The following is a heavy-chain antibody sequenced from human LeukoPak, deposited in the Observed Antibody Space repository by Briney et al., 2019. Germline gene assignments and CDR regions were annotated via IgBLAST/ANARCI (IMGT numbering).Heavy chain of an antibody. J-gene: IGHJ4*02. V-gene: IGHV1-8*01. Sequence: ASVKVSCKASGNTFTSEDINWVRQAPGQGLEWVGWMKPDSGDTGYAQMFQGRVSMTTNTSIGTVYMELSSLTSEETAVYYCARGPVLLYGGNPSIYWGQGTLVTVSS. D-gene: IGHD4/OR15-4a*01. CDR2: MKPDSGDT. CDR3: ARGPVLLYGGNPSIY. CDR1: GNTFTSED.